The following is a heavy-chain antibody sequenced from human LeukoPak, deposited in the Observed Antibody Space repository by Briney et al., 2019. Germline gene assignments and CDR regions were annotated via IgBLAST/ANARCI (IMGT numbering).Heavy chain of an antibody. J-gene: IGHJ6*03. D-gene: IGHD3-3*01. CDR3: ATHGGGITIFGVDPYYYYMDV. CDR2: MNPKSGNT. CDR1: GYTFTRYD. V-gene: IGHV1-8*03. Sequence: GASVMVSCKASGYTFTRYDINWVRQATGQGLEWMGWMNPKSGNTGHAQKFQDRVTITRDTSISTAYMELSRLRSDDTAVYYCATHGGGITIFGVDPYYYYMDVWGKGTTVTVSS.